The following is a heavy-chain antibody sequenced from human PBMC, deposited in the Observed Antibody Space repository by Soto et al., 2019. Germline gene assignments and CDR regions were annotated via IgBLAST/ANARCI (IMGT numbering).Heavy chain of an antibody. CDR1: GYTVTSYG. V-gene: IGHV1-18*04. CDR3: ARDLQWLVPTLYYSGMDV. Sequence: ASVKVSCKACGYTVTSYGISWVRQAPGQGLEWMGWISAYNGNTNYAQKLQGRVTMTTDTSTSTAYMELRSLRSDDTAVYYCARDLQWLVPTLYYSGMDVWGQGTTVTVSS. J-gene: IGHJ6*02. CDR2: ISAYNGNT. D-gene: IGHD6-19*01.